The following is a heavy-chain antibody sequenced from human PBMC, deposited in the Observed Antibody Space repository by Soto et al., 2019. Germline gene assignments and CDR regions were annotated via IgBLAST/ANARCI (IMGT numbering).Heavy chain of an antibody. CDR2: ISGSGGST. D-gene: IGHD2-2*01. CDR1: GFTFSSHA. J-gene: IGHJ4*02. Sequence: EVHLLESGGGLAQPGGSLRLSCAASGFTFSSHALTWVRQAPGKGLEWVSGISGSGGSTYYADSVKGRFFISRDSSKNTLYLQMNSLRADDTAVYYWAKVANGSYKLLYYFESWGQGTLVTVSS. CDR3: AKVANGSYKLLYYFES. V-gene: IGHV3-23*01.